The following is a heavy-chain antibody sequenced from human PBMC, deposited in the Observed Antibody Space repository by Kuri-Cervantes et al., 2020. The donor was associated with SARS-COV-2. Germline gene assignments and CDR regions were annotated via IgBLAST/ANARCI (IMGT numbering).Heavy chain of an antibody. J-gene: IGHJ4*02. CDR2: IKNKTDGGTT. CDR3: TTDGYFDY. Sequence: GGSLRLSCAASGFTFSSYGMHWVRQAPGKGLEWVGRIKNKTDGGTTDYAAPVKGRFTISRDDSKNTLYLQMNSLKTEDTAVYYCTTDGYFDYWGQGTLVTVSS. V-gene: IGHV3-15*01. CDR1: GFTFSSYG.